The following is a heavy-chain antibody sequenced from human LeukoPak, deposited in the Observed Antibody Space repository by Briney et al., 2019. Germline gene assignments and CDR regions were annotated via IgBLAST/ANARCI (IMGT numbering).Heavy chain of an antibody. V-gene: IGHV1-2*02. D-gene: IGHD6-19*01. J-gene: IGHJ5*02. CDR3: ARLAVPPS. CDR1: GYTFTAYH. CDR2: INANSGVT. Sequence: ASVKVSCQGSGYTFTAYHMHWVRQAPGQGLEWMGWINANSGVTNYAQKFQGRVTITRDTSINTAYMELSSLRSDDTAVYFCARLAVPPSWGQGTLVTVSA.